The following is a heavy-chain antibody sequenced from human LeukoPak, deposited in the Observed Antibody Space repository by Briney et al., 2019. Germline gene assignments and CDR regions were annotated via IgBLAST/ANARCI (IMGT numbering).Heavy chain of an antibody. CDR1: GVSIGSHY. J-gene: IGHJ4*02. Sequence: SETLSLTCTVSGVSIGSHYWSWIRQSPGKGLEWIGCVYNSGTTVYNPSLTGRVTISVDTSKNQYSLNLRSVTAADAAVYYCARDAYWGQGILVTVSS. CDR3: ARDAY. CDR2: VYNSGTT. V-gene: IGHV4-59*11.